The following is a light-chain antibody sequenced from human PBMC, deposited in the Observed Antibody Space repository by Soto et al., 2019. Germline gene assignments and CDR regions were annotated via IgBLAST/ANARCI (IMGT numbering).Light chain of an antibody. CDR2: DAS. CDR1: ESIRTW. Sequence: DIQMTQSPSTLSASLGDSVTIXXRDSESIRTWLAWYQHKPGKAPXFLIYDASSLESGVPSRFSGSGSGTEFTLTISNLQPDDFATYFCQQYNNYPRTFGQGPRWIS. CDR3: QQYNNYPRT. V-gene: IGKV1-5*01. J-gene: IGKJ1*01.